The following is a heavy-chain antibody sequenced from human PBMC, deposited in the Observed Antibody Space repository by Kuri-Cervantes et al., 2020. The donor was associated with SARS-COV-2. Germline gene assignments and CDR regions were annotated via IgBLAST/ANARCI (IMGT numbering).Heavy chain of an antibody. CDR2: ISSSSSYI. CDR1: GFTFSDYY. D-gene: IGHD4-17*01. J-gene: IGHJ4*02. CDR3: ARDPSAVTPVY. Sequence: GESLKISCAASGFTFSDYYMSWIRQAPGKGLEWVSSISSSSSYIYYADSVKGRFTISRDNAKNSLYLQMNSLRAEDTAVYYCARDPSAVTPVYWGQGTLVTVSS. V-gene: IGHV3-11*06.